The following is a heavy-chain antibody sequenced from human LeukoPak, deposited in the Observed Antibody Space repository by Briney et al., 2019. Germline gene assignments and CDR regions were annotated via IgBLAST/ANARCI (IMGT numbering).Heavy chain of an antibody. V-gene: IGHV4-59*12. CDR1: GGSISSYY. Sequence: PSETLSLTCTVSGGSISSYYWSWIRQPPGKGLEWIGHIYYSGSTNYNPSLKSRVTISVDTSKNQFSLKLSSVTAADTAVYYCARAGYSNEGYSGYGHEDYWGQGTLVTVSS. D-gene: IGHD5-12*01. CDR3: ARAGYSNEGYSGYGHEDY. J-gene: IGHJ4*02. CDR2: IYYSGST.